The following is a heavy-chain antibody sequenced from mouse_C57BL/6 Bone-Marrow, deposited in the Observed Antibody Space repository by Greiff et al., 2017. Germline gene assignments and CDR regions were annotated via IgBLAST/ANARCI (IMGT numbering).Heavy chain of an antibody. CDR1: GFSLTSYG. D-gene: IGHD1-1*01. V-gene: IGHV2-3*01. CDR3: AKPGVWYDGSHWYFDV. J-gene: IGHJ1*03. CDR2: IWGDGST. Sequence: VHLVESGPGLVAPSQSLSITCTVSGFSLTSYGVSWVRQPPGKGLEWLGVIWGDGSTNYHSALISRLSISKDNSKSQVFLKLNSLQTDDTATYYCAKPGVWYDGSHWYFDVWGTGTTVTVSS.